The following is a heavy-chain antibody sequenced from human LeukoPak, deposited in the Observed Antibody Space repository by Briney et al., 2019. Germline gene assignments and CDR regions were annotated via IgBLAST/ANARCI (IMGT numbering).Heavy chain of an antibody. CDR1: GYTFTGYY. Sequence: ASVKVSCKASGYTFTGYYMHWVRQAPGQGLEWMGWINPNSGGTNYAQKFRGWVTMTRDTSISTAYMELSRLRSDDTAVYYCARGFSSDGPEVDYWGQGTLVTVSS. V-gene: IGHV1-2*04. J-gene: IGHJ4*02. D-gene: IGHD6-25*01. CDR3: ARGFSSDGPEVDY. CDR2: INPNSGGT.